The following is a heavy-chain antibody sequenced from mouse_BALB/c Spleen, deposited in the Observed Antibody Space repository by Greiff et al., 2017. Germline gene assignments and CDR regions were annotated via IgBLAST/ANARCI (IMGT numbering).Heavy chain of an antibody. CDR2: IYPGDGDT. CDR3: ARSKTVVFDY. V-gene: IGHV1-80*01. D-gene: IGHD1-1*01. J-gene: IGHJ2*01. Sequence: VQLQQSGAELVRPGSSVKISCKASGYAFSSYWMNWVKQRPGQGLEWIGQIYPGDGDTNYNGKFKGKATLTADKSSSTAYMQLSSLTSEDSAVYFCARSKTVVFDYWGQGTTLTVSS. CDR1: GYAFSSYW.